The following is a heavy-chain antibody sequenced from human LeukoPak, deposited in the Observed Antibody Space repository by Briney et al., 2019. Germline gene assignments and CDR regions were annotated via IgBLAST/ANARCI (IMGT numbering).Heavy chain of an antibody. D-gene: IGHD3-22*01. CDR1: GRSIRSGGYY. CDR3: ASYGGSGYYYYYMDV. J-gene: IGHJ6*03. Sequence: SETLSLPCSLSGRSIRSGGYYWTWIRQPPGKALEWIGYTYYGGSTYFSPSLNSRVTISVHTSKNQFPLELSSVTAAATAVYYCASYGGSGYYYYYMDVWGKGTTVTVSS. CDR2: TYYGGST. V-gene: IGHV4-30-4*08.